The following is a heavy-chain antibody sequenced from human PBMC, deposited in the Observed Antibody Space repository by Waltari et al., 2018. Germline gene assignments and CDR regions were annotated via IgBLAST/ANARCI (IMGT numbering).Heavy chain of an antibody. Sequence: QVQWVQSGAEVKKPGSSVTVSCMSSGGSFASYGISWVRPAPGQGLEWMGGIIPTVGTTNYAQKFQGRVTINADKSTSTAYMHLTSLRSEDAAVYYCAGGYYESSGFSFYYFYHMDVWGKGTTVTVSS. D-gene: IGHD3-22*01. J-gene: IGHJ6*03. CDR2: IIPTVGTT. V-gene: IGHV1-69*14. CDR3: AGGYYESSGFSFYYFYHMDV. CDR1: GGSFASYG.